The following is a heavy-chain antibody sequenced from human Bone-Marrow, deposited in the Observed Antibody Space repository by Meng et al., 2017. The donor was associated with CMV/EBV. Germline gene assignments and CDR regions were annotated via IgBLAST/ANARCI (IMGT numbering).Heavy chain of an antibody. V-gene: IGHV3-53*01. Sequence: GESLKISCAASGFTVSSNYMSWVRQAPGKGLEWVSVIYSGGSTYYADSVKGRFTISRDNAKNSLYLQMNSLRAEDTALYYCARDRDSSSWDEIYYYYGMDVWGQGTAVTVSS. D-gene: IGHD6-13*01. CDR2: IYSGGST. J-gene: IGHJ6*02. CDR3: ARDRDSSSWDEIYYYYGMDV. CDR1: GFTVSSNY.